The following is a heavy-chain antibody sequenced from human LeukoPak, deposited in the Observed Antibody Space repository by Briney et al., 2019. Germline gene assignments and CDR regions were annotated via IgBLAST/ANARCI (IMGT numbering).Heavy chain of an antibody. CDR3: ARHNVWFGELFGWFDP. CDR2: ISAYNGNT. J-gene: IGHJ5*02. Sequence: ASVKVSCKASGYTFTSYGISWVRQAPGQGLEWMGWISAYNGNTNYAQKLQGRVTMTTDTSTSTAYMELRSLRSDDTAVYYCARHNVWFGELFGWFDPWGQGTLVTVSS. V-gene: IGHV1-18*01. CDR1: GYTFTSYG. D-gene: IGHD3-10*01.